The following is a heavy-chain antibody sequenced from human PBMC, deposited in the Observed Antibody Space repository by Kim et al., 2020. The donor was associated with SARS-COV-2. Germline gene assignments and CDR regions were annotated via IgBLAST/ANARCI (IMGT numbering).Heavy chain of an antibody. CDR3: AREKWVQGVIIPIDY. Sequence: SQTLSLTCAISGDSVSSNSAAWNWIRQSPSRGLEWLGRTYYRSKWYNDFAVSVESRITINPDTSKNQFSLQLNSVTPEDTAVYYCAREKWVQGVIIPIDYWGQGTLVTVA. D-gene: IGHD3-10*01. CDR1: GDSVSSNSAA. V-gene: IGHV6-1*01. J-gene: IGHJ4*02. CDR2: TYYRSKWYN.